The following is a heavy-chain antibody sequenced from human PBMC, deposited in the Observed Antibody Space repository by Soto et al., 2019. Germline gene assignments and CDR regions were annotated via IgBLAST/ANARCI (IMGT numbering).Heavy chain of an antibody. J-gene: IGHJ4*02. D-gene: IGHD3-10*01. CDR1: GGSFSGYY. CDR3: AGGYKGYGSGKGLNY. V-gene: IGHV4-34*01. Sequence: QVQLQQWGAGLLKPSETLSLTCAVYGGSFSGYYWSWIRQPPGKGLEWIGEINHSGSTNYNPSLKSRVTISVDTSKNQFPLKLSSVTAADTAVYYCAGGYKGYGSGKGLNYWGQGTLVTVSS. CDR2: INHSGST.